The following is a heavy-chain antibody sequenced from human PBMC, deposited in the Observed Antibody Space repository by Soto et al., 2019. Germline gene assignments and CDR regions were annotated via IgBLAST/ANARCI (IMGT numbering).Heavy chain of an antibody. CDR3: ARSTDIWPYYFDH. D-gene: IGHD1-1*01. CDR1: GGSVNSGSYY. CDR2: MYYSGST. V-gene: IGHV4-61*01. J-gene: IGHJ4*02. Sequence: SETLSLTCTVSGGSVNSGSYYWNWIRQPPGKGLEWIGYMYYSGSTNYNPSLKSRVSISLDTSKNQFSLRLSSVTAADTAVYYCARSTDIWPYYFDHWGQGTLVTVSS.